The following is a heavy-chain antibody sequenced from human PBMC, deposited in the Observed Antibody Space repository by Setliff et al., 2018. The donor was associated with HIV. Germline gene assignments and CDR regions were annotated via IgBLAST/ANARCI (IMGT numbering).Heavy chain of an antibody. V-gene: IGHV4-38-2*01. CDR2: IHYSGRT. CDR3: ARAPFRGGSFGWFDP. Sequence: SETLSLTCAVSGYSISSGYYWGWIRQPPGRGLEWIGWIHYSGRTNFNPSLRSRATISFDTSKNQFSLNLTSVTAADTAVYYCARAPFRGGSFGWFDPWGQGTLVTVSS. J-gene: IGHJ5*02. D-gene: IGHD2-15*01. CDR1: GYSISSGYY.